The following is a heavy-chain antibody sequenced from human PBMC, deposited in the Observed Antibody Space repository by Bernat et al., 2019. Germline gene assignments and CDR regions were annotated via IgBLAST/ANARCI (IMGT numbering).Heavy chain of an antibody. V-gene: IGHV4-4*02. J-gene: IGHJ6*02. CDR3: ARVGMSGYSYGYAFYYYYGMDF. CDR2: IYHSGST. CDR1: GGSISSSNW. D-gene: IGHD5-18*01. Sequence: QVQLQESGPGLVKPSGTLSLTCAVSGGSISSSNWWSWVRQPPGKGLEWIGEIYHSGSTNYNPSLKSRVTISVDKSKNQFSLKLSSVTAADTAVYYCARVGMSGYSYGYAFYYYYGMDFWGQGTTVTVSS.